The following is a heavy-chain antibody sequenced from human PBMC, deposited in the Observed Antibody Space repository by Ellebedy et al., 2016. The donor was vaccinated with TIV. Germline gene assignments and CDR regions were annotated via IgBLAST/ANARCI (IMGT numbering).Heavy chain of an antibody. J-gene: IGHJ4*02. CDR2: FDPEDGET. CDR3: ATDSPPHQSY. V-gene: IGHV1-24*01. CDR1: GYTFTSYG. Sequence: AASVKVSCKASGYTFTSYGIIWVRQAPGQGLEWKGGFDPEDGETIYAQKFQGRVTMTEDTSTDTAYIQLSSLRSEDTAVYYCATDSPPHQSYWGQGTLVTLSP.